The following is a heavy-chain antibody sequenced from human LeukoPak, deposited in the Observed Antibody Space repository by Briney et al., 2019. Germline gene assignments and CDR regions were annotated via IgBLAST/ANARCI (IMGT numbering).Heavy chain of an antibody. Sequence: QPGGSLRLSCAASGFTFISYEMSWVRQAPGKGLEWVSYISSSGSTIYYADSVKGRFTISRDNAKNSLYLQMNSLRAEDTAVYYCARDPPRTSLDYWGQGTLVTVSS. D-gene: IGHD2-2*01. CDR3: ARDPPRTSLDY. J-gene: IGHJ4*02. CDR1: GFTFISYE. CDR2: ISSSGSTI. V-gene: IGHV3-48*03.